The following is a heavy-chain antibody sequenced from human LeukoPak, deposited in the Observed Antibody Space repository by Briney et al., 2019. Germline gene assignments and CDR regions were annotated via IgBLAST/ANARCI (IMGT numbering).Heavy chain of an antibody. CDR2: ISNSGDTI. CDR3: ARDQNGKIDY. Sequence: GGSLRLSCAAPEFTFRDYYMSWIRQAPGKGLEWVSYISNSGDTIYYADSVKGRFTISRDNAKNSLYLQMNSLRAEDTAVYYCARDQNGKIDYWGQGTLVTVSS. V-gene: IGHV3-11*01. CDR1: EFTFRDYY. J-gene: IGHJ4*02. D-gene: IGHD1-26*01.